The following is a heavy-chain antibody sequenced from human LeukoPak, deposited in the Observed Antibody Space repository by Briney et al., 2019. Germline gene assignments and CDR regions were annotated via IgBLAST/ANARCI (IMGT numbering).Heavy chain of an antibody. V-gene: IGHV1-46*01. J-gene: IGHJ5*02. CDR3: ARARPLIVGASRGNWFDP. D-gene: IGHD1-26*01. Sequence: GGSLRLSCAASGYTFTSYYMHWVRQAPGQGLEWMGIINPSGGSTSYAQKFQGRVTMTRDMSTSTVYMELSSLRSEDTAVYYCARARPLIVGASRGNWFDPWGQGTLVTVSS. CDR2: INPSGGST. CDR1: GYTFTSYY.